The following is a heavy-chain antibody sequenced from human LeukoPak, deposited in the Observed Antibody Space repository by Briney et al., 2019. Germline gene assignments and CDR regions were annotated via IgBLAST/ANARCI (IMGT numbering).Heavy chain of an antibody. CDR3: ARAQAHYYGSGSYGFGY. Sequence: GGSLRLSCAASGFTFSSYSMNWVRQAPGKGLEWVSSISSSSSYIYYADSVKGRFTISRDSAKNSLYLQMNSLRAEDTAVYYCARAQAHYYGSGSYGFGYWGQGTLVTVSS. CDR2: ISSSSSYI. J-gene: IGHJ4*02. D-gene: IGHD3-10*01. CDR1: GFTFSSYS. V-gene: IGHV3-21*01.